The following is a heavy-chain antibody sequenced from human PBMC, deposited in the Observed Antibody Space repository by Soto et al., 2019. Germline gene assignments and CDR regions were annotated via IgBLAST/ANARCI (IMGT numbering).Heavy chain of an antibody. D-gene: IGHD3-3*01. Sequence: QVRLVQSGAEVRRPGASVKVSCKAPGDTFTSYYLNWVRQAPGQGLEWMGVINPHGGSTKYAQKYQGRVTMTRDTSMRTAYMELRSLRSDDTAIYYCARSSGGNFGIIIEGSNWFDPWGQGTLVTVSS. J-gene: IGHJ5*02. CDR1: GDTFTSYY. V-gene: IGHV1-46*01. CDR3: ARSSGGNFGIIIEGSNWFDP. CDR2: INPHGGST.